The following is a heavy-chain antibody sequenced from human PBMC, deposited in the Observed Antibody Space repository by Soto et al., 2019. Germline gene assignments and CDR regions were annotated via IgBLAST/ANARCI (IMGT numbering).Heavy chain of an antibody. V-gene: IGHV4-4*02. CDR2: IYHSGST. J-gene: IGHJ6*03. CDR3: ARNTCSSTSCYYYYYMDV. D-gene: IGHD2-2*01. CDR1: SGSISSSNW. Sequence: SETLSLTCAVSSGSISSSNWWSWVRQPPGKGLEWIGEIYHSGSTNYNPSLKSRVTISVDKSKNQFSLKLSSVTAADTAVYYCARNTCSSTSCYYYYYMDVWGKGTTVTVSS.